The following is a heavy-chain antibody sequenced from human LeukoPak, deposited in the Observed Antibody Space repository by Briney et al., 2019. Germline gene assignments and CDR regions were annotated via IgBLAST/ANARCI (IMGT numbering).Heavy chain of an antibody. CDR1: GDSVSSGY. V-gene: IGHV4-4*09. Sequence: SETPSLRCNVSGDSVSSGYWSWIRQSPGKGLEWIGFIQDSGITDYNPSLKSRLLISVDTSKNLFSLTLRSVTAADTAVYYCAGRGHRYSRDWGQGNLVTVSS. CDR2: IQDSGIT. D-gene: IGHD2-15*01. J-gene: IGHJ1*01. CDR3: AGRGHRYSRD.